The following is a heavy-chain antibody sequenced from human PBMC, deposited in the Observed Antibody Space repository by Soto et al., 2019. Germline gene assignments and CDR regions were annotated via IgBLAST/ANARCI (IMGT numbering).Heavy chain of an antibody. CDR3: ARELGAYSSSGRYFYGRDV. CDR2: ISYDGSNT. Sequence: QVQLVESGGGVVQPGRSLRLSCAASGFTFSSYAMHWVRQAPGKGLEWVAVISYDGSNTYYADSVKGRFTISRDNSTNTLYLQMNSLRAEDTAVYYCARELGAYSSSGRYFYGRDVWGQGTTVTVSS. D-gene: IGHD6-13*01. J-gene: IGHJ6*02. CDR1: GFTFSSYA. V-gene: IGHV3-30-3*01.